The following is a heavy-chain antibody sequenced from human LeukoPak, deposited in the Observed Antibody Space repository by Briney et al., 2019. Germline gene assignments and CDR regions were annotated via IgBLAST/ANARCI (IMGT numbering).Heavy chain of an antibody. CDR3: ARDTTVVTPDGFDI. V-gene: IGHV1-18*01. CDR2: ISAYSGNT. D-gene: IGHD4-23*01. J-gene: IGHJ3*02. Sequence: ASVKVSCKTSGYTFISYGISWVRQAPGQGLEWMGWISAYSGNTNYAQKLQDRVTMTTDTSTNTAYMELRSLRSDDTAVYYCARDTTVVTPDGFDIWGQGTVVTVSS. CDR1: GYTFISYG.